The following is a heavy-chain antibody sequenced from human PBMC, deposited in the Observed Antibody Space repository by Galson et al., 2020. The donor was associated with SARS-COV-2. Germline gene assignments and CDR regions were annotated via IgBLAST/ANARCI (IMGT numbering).Heavy chain of an antibody. CDR2: FSWNSGSI. CDR1: VFTFDDYA. J-gene: IGHJ4*02. CDR3: AKGLGIAAAGTWYFDY. Sequence: SLKIYCAASVFTFDDYAMHLVRQAPGKGLEWVSGFSWNSGSIAYAESVKGQFTISRDNAKNSLYLQMNSLRAEDTALYYCAKGLGIAAAGTWYFDYWGQGTLVTVSS. V-gene: IGHV3-9*01. D-gene: IGHD6-13*01.